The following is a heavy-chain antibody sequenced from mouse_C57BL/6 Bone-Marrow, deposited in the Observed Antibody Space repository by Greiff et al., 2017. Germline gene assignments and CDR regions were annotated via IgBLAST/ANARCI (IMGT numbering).Heavy chain of an antibody. CDR1: GYTFTSYW. J-gene: IGHJ4*01. D-gene: IGHD1-1*01. CDR2: IDPSDCYT. Sequence: QVQLQQPGAELVKPGASVKLSCKASGYTFTSYWMQWVKQRPGQGLEWIGEIDPSDCYTNYNQKFKGKATLTVDTSSSTAYMQLSSLTSEDSAVYYGAREESIYCSSFYNAMDFWGRGTSGTVTA. CDR3: AREESIYCSSFYNAMDF. V-gene: IGHV1-50*01.